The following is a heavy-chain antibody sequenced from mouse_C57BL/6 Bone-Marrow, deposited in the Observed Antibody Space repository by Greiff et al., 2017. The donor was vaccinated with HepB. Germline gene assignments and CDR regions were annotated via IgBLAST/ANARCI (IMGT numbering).Heavy chain of an antibody. Sequence: EVKLVESGGGLVKPGGSLKLSCAASGFTFSSYAMSWVRQTPEKRLEWVATISDGGSYTYYPDNVKGRFTISRDNAKNNLYLQMSHLKSEDTAMYYCARPTVVAYYFDYWGQGTTLTVSS. J-gene: IGHJ2*01. CDR3: ARPTVVAYYFDY. CDR1: GFTFSSYA. CDR2: ISDGGSYT. D-gene: IGHD1-1*01. V-gene: IGHV5-4*03.